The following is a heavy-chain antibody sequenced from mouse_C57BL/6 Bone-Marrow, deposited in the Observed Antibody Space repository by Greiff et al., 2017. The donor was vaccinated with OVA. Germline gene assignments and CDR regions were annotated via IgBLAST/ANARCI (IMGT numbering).Heavy chain of an antibody. CDR2: ISSGGSYT. CDR3: ARHGDYGRFVDY. Sequence: EVKLMESGGDLVKPGGSLKLSCAASGFTFSSYGMSWVRQTPDKRLEWVATISSGGSYTYYPDRVKGRFTISRDNAKNPLSLQMSSLKSEDTAMYYCARHGDYGRFVDYWGQGTTLTVSS. D-gene: IGHD1-1*01. CDR1: GFTFSSYG. J-gene: IGHJ2*01. V-gene: IGHV5-6*01.